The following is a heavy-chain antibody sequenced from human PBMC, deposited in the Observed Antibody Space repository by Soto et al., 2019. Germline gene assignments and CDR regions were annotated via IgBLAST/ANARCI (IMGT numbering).Heavy chain of an antibody. J-gene: IGHJ5*02. CDR2: ISSSSSTI. D-gene: IGHD6-13*01. Sequence: EVQLVESGGGLVQPGGSLRLSCAASGFTFSSYSMNWVRQAPGEGLDWVSYISSSSSTIYYADSVKGRFTISRDNAKNSLYLQMNSLRAEDTAVYYCARHPERIAQIGWFDPWGQGTLVTVSS. CDR1: GFTFSSYS. CDR3: ARHPERIAQIGWFDP. V-gene: IGHV3-48*01.